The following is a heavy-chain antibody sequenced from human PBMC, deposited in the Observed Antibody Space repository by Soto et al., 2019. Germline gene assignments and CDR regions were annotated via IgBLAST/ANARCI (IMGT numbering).Heavy chain of an antibody. D-gene: IGHD5-18*01. J-gene: IGHJ6*02. CDR1: GFTFYDYA. CDR2: INWNSGSI. Sequence: EMQLVESGGDLVQPGRSLTLSCAASGFTFYDYAMHWVRQAPGKGLEWVSGINWNSGSIGYADSVKGRLTISRDNAKNTLYLQMSSLRPEDTALYYCAKDSGYAYGFYYGIDVWCQGTTVTVS. V-gene: IGHV3-9*01. CDR3: AKDSGYAYGFYYGIDV.